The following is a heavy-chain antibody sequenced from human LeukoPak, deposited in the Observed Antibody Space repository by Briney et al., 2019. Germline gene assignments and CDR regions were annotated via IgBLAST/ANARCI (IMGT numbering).Heavy chain of an antibody. D-gene: IGHD6-25*01. Sequence: KPSETLSLTCAVYGGSFSGYYWTWIRQPPGKGLEWIGEINHSGSTNYNPSLKSRVTISVDTSKNQFSLKLSSVTAADTAVYYCARKAARRAWFDPWGQGTLVTVSS. CDR2: INHSGST. J-gene: IGHJ5*02. CDR1: GGSFSGYY. V-gene: IGHV4-34*01. CDR3: ARKAARRAWFDP.